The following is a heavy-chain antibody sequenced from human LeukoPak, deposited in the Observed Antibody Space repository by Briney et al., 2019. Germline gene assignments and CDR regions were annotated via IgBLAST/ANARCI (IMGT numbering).Heavy chain of an antibody. CDR2: INPNSGDT. V-gene: IGHV1-2*06. Sequence: GSVKVSCKASGYTFTDYYMYWVRQAPGQGVEWMGRINPNSGDTFYAQKFQGRVTMTSDTSISTAYMELSRLRSDDTAVYYCARVMKATVRTSNFDYWGQGTLVTVSS. CDR1: GYTFTDYY. D-gene: IGHD4-17*01. J-gene: IGHJ4*02. CDR3: ARVMKATVRTSNFDY.